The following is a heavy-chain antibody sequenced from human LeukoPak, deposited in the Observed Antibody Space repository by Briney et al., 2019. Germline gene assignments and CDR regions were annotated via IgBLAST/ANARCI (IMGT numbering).Heavy chain of an antibody. Sequence: GGSPRLSCSASGFTFRTYVMHWVRQAPGKGLEYVSGISSLGGSTYYADSVKGRFTISRDNSKSTLYLQMSSLRGEDTAVYYCVKEGVATPDYWGQGTLVTVSS. D-gene: IGHD3-10*01. CDR2: ISSLGGST. CDR3: VKEGVATPDY. J-gene: IGHJ4*02. V-gene: IGHV3-64D*09. CDR1: GFTFRTYV.